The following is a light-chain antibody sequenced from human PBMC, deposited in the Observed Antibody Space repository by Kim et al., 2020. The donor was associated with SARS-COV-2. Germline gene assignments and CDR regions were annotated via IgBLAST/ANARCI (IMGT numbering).Light chain of an antibody. V-gene: IGKV1-5*01. CDR3: QHRQT. J-gene: IGKJ1*01. CDR1: QSVSRW. Sequence: DIQMTQSPSTLSASVGDRVTLTCRASQSVSRWLAWYQQKPGKAPKLLIYDGSNLQSGVPSRFSGSGSGTEFTLTISSLQPDDFAICYYQHRQTFGQGTKVDIK. CDR2: DGS.